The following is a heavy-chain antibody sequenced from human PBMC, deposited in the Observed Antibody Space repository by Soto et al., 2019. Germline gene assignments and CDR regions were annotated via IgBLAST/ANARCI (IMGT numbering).Heavy chain of an antibody. V-gene: IGHV3-49*03. CDR1: GFIFGDYA. D-gene: IGHD3-9*01. CDR3: TRGWYFKGSLVFGF. J-gene: IGHJ4*02. Sequence: PGGSLRLSCTASGFIFGDYAMSWFRQAPGKGLEWVGFIRNKAYGGTTEYAASLKGRFTISRDDSESIAYLQVNSLKTEDTAVYYCTRGWYFKGSLVFGFWGQGTLVTVSS. CDR2: IRNKAYGGTT.